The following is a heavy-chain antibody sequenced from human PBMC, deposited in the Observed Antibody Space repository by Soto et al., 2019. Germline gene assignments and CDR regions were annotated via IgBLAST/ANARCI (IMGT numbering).Heavy chain of an antibody. CDR1: GYTFTSYD. Sequence: ASVKVSCKASGYTFTSYDINWVRQATGQGLEWMGWMNPNSGNTGYAQKFQGRVTMTRNTSISTAYMELSSLRSEDTAVYYCAFDSLRFLEWLFTKYYGMDVWGQGTTVTVSS. J-gene: IGHJ6*02. D-gene: IGHD3-3*01. V-gene: IGHV1-8*01. CDR2: MNPNSGNT. CDR3: AFDSLRFLEWLFTKYYGMDV.